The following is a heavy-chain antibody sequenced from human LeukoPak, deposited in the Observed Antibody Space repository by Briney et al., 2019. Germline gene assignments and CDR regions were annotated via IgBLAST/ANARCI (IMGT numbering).Heavy chain of an antibody. CDR1: GFTFSSYW. Sequence: GGSLRLSCAASGFTFSSYWMHWVRQAPGKGLEWVAFIRYGGSTKYYADSVEGRFTISRDNSKNTLYLQMNSLRAQDTAVYYCAKSLAEAHTYFDYWGQGTLVTVSS. CDR3: AKSLAEAHTYFDY. CDR2: IRYGGSTK. J-gene: IGHJ4*02. V-gene: IGHV3-30*02.